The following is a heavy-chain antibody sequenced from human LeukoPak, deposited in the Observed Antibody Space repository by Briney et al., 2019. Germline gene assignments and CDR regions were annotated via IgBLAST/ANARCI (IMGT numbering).Heavy chain of an antibody. Sequence: ASVKVSCKASGYTFSSYGISWVRQAPGQGLEWMGWISAYNGNTNYRQKLQGRVTMTTDTFTGTAYMDLRSLRSDDTAIYYCAGDSPDGSGTYYNDSPDYWGQGTLVTVSS. CDR3: AGDSPDGSGTYYNDSPDY. V-gene: IGHV1-18*01. CDR1: GYTFSSYG. D-gene: IGHD3-10*01. CDR2: ISAYNGNT. J-gene: IGHJ4*02.